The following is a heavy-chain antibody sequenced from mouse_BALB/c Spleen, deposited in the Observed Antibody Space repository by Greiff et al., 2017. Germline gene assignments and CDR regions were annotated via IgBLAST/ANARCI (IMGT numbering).Heavy chain of an antibody. CDR3: ARGEGNPYAMDY. D-gene: IGHD2-1*01. CDR1: GYSFTGYY. Sequence: EVQLQQSGPELVKPGASVKISCKASGYSFTGYYMHWVKQSHVKSLEWIGRINPYNGATSYNQNFKDKASLTVDKSSSTAYMELHSLTSEDSAVYYCARGEGNPYAMDYWGQGTSVTVSS. V-gene: IGHV1-26*01. J-gene: IGHJ4*01. CDR2: INPYNGAT.